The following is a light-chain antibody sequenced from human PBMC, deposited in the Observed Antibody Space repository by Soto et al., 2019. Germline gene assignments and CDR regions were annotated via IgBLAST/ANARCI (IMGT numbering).Light chain of an antibody. CDR2: KAS. CDR1: QSISNW. J-gene: IGKJ4*01. CDR3: QQYNGYRLA. Sequence: DIQMTQSPSTLSASVGDRVTFTCRASQSISNWLAWYQQKPGKAPKLLIYKASTLESGVPSRFSGSGSGTEFTLTISSLQADDFAIYYCQQYNGYRLAFGGGTKVDIK. V-gene: IGKV1-5*03.